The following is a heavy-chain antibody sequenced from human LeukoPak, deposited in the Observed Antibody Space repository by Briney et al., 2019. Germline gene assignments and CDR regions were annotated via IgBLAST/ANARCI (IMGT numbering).Heavy chain of an antibody. Sequence: SETLSLTCTVSGGSISSGTYYWSWIRQPAGKGLERIGRIYKSGSTNYNPSLKSRVAISVDTPKNQFSLKLSSVTAADTAVYYCAREGLAMVRGVLPKEAWGWFDPWGQGTLVTVSS. D-gene: IGHD3-10*01. V-gene: IGHV4-61*02. CDR1: GGSISSGTYY. CDR3: AREGLAMVRGVLPKEAWGWFDP. CDR2: IYKSGST. J-gene: IGHJ5*02.